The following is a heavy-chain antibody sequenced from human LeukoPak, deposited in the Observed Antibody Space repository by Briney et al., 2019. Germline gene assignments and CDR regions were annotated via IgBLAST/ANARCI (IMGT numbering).Heavy chain of an antibody. CDR1: GFTVNSNY. D-gene: IGHD4-17*01. CDR2: MYGGGST. CDR3: ARDTVTTYLDY. Sequence: GGSLRLSCAASGFTVNSNYMSWVRQAPEKGLEWVSVMYGGGSTFYADSVKGRFTISRDNSKNTLYLQMNSLRAEDTAVYHCARDTVTTYLDYWGQGTLVTVSS. V-gene: IGHV3-66*02. J-gene: IGHJ4*02.